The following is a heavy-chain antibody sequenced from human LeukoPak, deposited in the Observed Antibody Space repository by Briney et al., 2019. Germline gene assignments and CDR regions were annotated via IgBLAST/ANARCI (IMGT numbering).Heavy chain of an antibody. Sequence: PGGSLRLSCAASGFTFSNAWMSWVRQAPGKGLEWVDRIKSKTDGVTTHYAAPVKGRFTISRDHSKNTLYLQMNSLKTEDTAVYYCTAEDSADAFDIWGQGTMVTVSS. J-gene: IGHJ3*02. CDR1: GFTFSNAW. CDR3: TAEDSADAFDI. D-gene: IGHD3-10*01. CDR2: IKSKTDGVTT. V-gene: IGHV3-15*01.